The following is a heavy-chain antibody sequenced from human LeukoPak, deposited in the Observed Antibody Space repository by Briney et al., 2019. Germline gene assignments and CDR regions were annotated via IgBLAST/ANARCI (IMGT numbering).Heavy chain of an antibody. CDR1: GFTFSNYS. CDR3: ATPLYGDYYLFDY. Sequence: GGSLRLSCAASGFTFSNYSMSWVRQAPPKGLDWVASISGSGGSTYYADSVKGRFTISRDNSKNTLYLQMNSLRADDTAVYYCATPLYGDYYLFDYWGQGTLVTVSS. V-gene: IGHV3-23*01. J-gene: IGHJ4*02. CDR2: ISGSGGST. D-gene: IGHD4-17*01.